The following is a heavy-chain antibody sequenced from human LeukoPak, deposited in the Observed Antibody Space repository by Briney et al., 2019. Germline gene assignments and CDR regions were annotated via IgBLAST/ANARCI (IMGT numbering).Heavy chain of an antibody. J-gene: IGHJ5*02. Sequence: SETLSLTCAVSGGTFRGFFWSWIRQPPGKGPAWIGEIDHSGRTNYAPFLESRVTLSVDTSKNQVSLPLNSVTAADTAVYYCARGLRFHIGSGNWFDLWGQGTLVTVSS. CDR3: ARGLRFHIGSGNWFDL. CDR1: GGTFRGFF. D-gene: IGHD3-10*01. V-gene: IGHV4-34*01. CDR2: IDHSGRT.